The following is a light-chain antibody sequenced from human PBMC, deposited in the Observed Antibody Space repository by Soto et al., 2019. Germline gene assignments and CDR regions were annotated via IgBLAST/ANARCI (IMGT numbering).Light chain of an antibody. CDR2: GAS. V-gene: IGKV3-15*01. J-gene: IGKJ2*01. CDR1: QSISSS. Sequence: EIVLTQSPATLSVSPGERATLSCRASQSISSSLAWYQQKPGQAPRLLIYGASTRATGIPARFSGSGSGTEFTLIISSLQSEEFAVYYCQQYNNGPTYTFGQGTKLEIK. CDR3: QQYNNGPTYT.